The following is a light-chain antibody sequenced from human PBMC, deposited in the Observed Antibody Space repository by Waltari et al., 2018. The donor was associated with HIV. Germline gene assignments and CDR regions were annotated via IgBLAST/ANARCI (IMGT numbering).Light chain of an antibody. V-gene: IGKV1-12*01. Sequence: DIQMTQSPSSVSASVVDRVTITCRASQSIGRWLVWYQQTPGKAPKLLIYAASNLQTGVPSRFSGSGSGTSFTLTISSLQPEDFATYYCQQASSLPLTFGEGTKVEIK. J-gene: IGKJ4*01. CDR2: AAS. CDR3: QQASSLPLT. CDR1: QSIGRW.